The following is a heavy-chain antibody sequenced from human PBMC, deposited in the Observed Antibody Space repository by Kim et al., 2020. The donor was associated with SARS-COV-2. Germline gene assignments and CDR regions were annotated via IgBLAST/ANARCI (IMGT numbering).Heavy chain of an antibody. CDR3: SRGRGAARFYYYYYG. Sequence: GGSLRLSCAASGFTFSSYGMNWVRQAPGKGLEWVAVISDDGSSKYYADSVKGRFTISRDNSKNTLYLQMNSLRAEDTAVYYCSRGRGAARFYYYYYG. J-gene: IGHJ6*01. CDR1: GFTFSSYG. CDR2: ISDDGSSK. V-gene: IGHV3-33*01. D-gene: IGHD5-12*01.